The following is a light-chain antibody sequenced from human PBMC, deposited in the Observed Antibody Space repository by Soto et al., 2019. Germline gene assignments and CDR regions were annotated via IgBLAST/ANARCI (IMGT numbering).Light chain of an antibody. CDR3: QSYDSSLSGWV. Sequence: QSVLTQPPSVSGAPGQRVIISCTGSSSNIGAGYDVHWYQQLPGTAPKLLIYGNNNRPSGVPDRFSGSKSGTSASLAITGLQAEDEADYYCQSYDSSLSGWVFGGRTKLTVL. CDR1: SSNIGAGYD. CDR2: GNN. J-gene: IGLJ3*02. V-gene: IGLV1-40*01.